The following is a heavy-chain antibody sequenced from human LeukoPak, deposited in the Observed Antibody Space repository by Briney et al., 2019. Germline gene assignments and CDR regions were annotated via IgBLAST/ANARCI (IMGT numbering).Heavy chain of an antibody. J-gene: IGHJ5*02. V-gene: IGHV1-18*01. CDR3: ARDQSDCSSTSCYTGTFDP. D-gene: IGHD2-2*02. CDR1: GYTFTSYG. Sequence: ASVKVSCKASGYTFTSYGISWVRQAPGQGLEWMGWISAYHGNTNYAQKLQGRVTMTTDTSTSTAYMELRSLRSDDTAVYYCARDQSDCSSTSCYTGTFDPWGQGTLVTVSS. CDR2: ISAYHGNT.